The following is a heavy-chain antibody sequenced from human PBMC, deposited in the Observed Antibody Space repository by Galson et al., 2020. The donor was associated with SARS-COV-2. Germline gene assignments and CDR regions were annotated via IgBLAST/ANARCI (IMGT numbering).Heavy chain of an antibody. J-gene: IGHJ4*02. Sequence: GGSLRLSCAASGFTFSDYGVHWVRQAPGKGLEWVAVIWYDGSAEFYGDAVKGRFIISRDNSKNTVYLQMNSLTADDTAVYYCARDCRRGTSGDWCPTLDHWGQGTLVTVSS. CDR3: ARDCRRGTSGDWCPTLDH. CDR1: GFTFSDYG. CDR2: IWYDGSAE. D-gene: IGHD2-8*02. V-gene: IGHV3-33*01.